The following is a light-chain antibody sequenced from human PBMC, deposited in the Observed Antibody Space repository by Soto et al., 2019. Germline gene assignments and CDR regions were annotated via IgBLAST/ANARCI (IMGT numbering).Light chain of an antibody. CDR1: QSISSY. V-gene: IGKV1-39*01. Sequence: DIQMTQSPFSLSASVVDRVTITCRASQSISSYLNWYQQKPGKPPKLLIYAAVSLQSGIPSRFSAYGSGTDFTLTISSLQPEDFATYYCQQTYSSPQWTFGLGTKVEIK. J-gene: IGKJ1*01. CDR3: QQTYSSPQWT. CDR2: AAV.